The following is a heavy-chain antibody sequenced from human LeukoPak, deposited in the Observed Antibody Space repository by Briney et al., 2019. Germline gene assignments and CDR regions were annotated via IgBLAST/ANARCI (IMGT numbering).Heavy chain of an antibody. D-gene: IGHD4-23*01. CDR2: INHSGST. J-gene: IGHJ4*02. CDR3: ARGAHKRDDYGGFFDY. V-gene: IGHV4-34*01. CDR1: GGSFSGYY. Sequence: SETLSLTCAVYGGSFSGYYWSWIRQPPGKGLKWIGEINHSGSTNYNPSLKSRVTISVDTSKNQFSLKLSSVTAADTAVYFCARGAHKRDDYGGFFDYWGQGTLVTVSS.